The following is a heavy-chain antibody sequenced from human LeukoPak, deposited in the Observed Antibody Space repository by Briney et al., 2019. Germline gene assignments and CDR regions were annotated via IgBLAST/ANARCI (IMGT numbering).Heavy chain of an antibody. D-gene: IGHD3-22*01. CDR1: GYTFTSYD. CDR2: MNPNSGNT. J-gene: IGHJ5*02. Sequence: KPGASLKVSCKASGYTFTSYDINWVRQATGQGLEWMGWMNPNSGNTGYAQKFQGRVTITRNTSISTAYMELSSLRSEDTAVYYCAREGSPWGYYDSSGYYYWFDPWGQGTLVTVSS. CDR3: AREGSPWGYYDSSGYYYWFDP. V-gene: IGHV1-8*03.